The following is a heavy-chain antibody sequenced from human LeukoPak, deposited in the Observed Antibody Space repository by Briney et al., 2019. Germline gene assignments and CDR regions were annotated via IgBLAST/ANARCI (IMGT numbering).Heavy chain of an antibody. CDR3: AKDREMATIPHLMYFDY. CDR2: IWYDGSNK. CDR1: GFTFSRCG. Sequence: GGSLRLSCAASGFTFSRCGMHWVRQAPGKGLEWVAVIWYDGSNKYYADSVKGRFTISRDNSKNTLYLQMNSLRAEDTAVYYCAKDREMATIPHLMYFDYWGQGTLVTVSS. V-gene: IGHV3-33*06. D-gene: IGHD5-24*01. J-gene: IGHJ4*02.